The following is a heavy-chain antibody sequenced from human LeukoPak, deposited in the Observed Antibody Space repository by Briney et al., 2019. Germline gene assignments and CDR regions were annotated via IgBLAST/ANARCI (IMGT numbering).Heavy chain of an antibody. J-gene: IGHJ4*02. CDR2: ISYDGSNK. V-gene: IGHV3-30*19. CDR1: GFTFSSYG. CDR3: VRAQYYDPTDY. D-gene: IGHD3-3*01. Sequence: GGSLRLSCAASGFTFSSYGMHWVRQAPGKGLEWVAVISYDGSNKYYADSVKGRFTISRDNSKNTLYLQMNSLRAEDTAVYYCVRAQYYDPTDYWGQGTLVTVSS.